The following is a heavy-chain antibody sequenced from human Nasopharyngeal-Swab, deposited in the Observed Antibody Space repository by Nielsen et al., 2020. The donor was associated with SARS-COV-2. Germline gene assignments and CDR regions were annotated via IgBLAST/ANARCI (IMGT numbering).Heavy chain of an antibody. J-gene: IGHJ4*02. Sequence: ASVKVSCKASGYTFANYGVSWVRQGPGQGLEWMVWITGKNGNALYAETLQGRITMTTDTSTNTAYMELRSLRSDDTAVYYCATSATFGPGGAGDYWGQGTLVTVSS. V-gene: IGHV1-18*01. CDR1: GYTFANYG. D-gene: IGHD2-8*02. CDR2: ITGKNGNA. CDR3: ATSATFGPGGAGDY.